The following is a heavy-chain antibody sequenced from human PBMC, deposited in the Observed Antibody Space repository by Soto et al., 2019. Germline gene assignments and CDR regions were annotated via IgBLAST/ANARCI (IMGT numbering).Heavy chain of an antibody. CDR2: ISYDGSNK. D-gene: IGHD3-9*01. V-gene: IGHV3-30*18. J-gene: IGHJ4*02. Sequence: GGSLRLSCAASGFTFSSYGMHWVRQAPGKGLEWVAVISYDGSNKYYADSVKGRFTISRDNSKNTLYLQMNSLRAEDTAVYYCAKESPGYDILTSSIDYCGQGPLVTVSS. CDR3: AKESPGYDILTSSIDY. CDR1: GFTFSSYG.